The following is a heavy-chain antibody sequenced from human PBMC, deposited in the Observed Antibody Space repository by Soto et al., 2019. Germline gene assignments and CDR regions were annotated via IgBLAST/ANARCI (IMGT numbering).Heavy chain of an antibody. D-gene: IGHD3-22*01. CDR2: IYYSGST. CDR1: GGSISSGGYH. CDR3: ERWVPMIVGAKPVDP. Sequence: PSETLSLTCTVSGGSISSGGYHWSWIRQHPGKGLEWIGYIYYSGSTYYNPSLKSRVTISVDTSKNQFSLKLSSVTAADTAVYYCERWVPMIVGAKPVDPSGQRTLVTVS. J-gene: IGHJ5*02. V-gene: IGHV4-31*03.